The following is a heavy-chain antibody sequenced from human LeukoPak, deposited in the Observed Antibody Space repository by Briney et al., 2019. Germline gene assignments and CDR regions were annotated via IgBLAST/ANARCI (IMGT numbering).Heavy chain of an antibody. D-gene: IGHD6-19*01. CDR3: AKVRDTRDWYKDAFDV. CDR2: IKQDGSEK. Sequence: GGSLRLSCAASGFTFSSYWMSWVRQAPGKGLEWVANIKQDGSEKYYVDSVKGRFTISRDNAKNSLYLQMNSLRAEDTAVYYCAKVRDTRDWYKDAFDVWGQGTRVTVSS. J-gene: IGHJ3*01. CDR1: GFTFSSYW. V-gene: IGHV3-7*01.